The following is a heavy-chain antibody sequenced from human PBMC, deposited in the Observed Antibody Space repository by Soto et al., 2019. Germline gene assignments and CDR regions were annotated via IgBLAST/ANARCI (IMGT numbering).Heavy chain of an antibody. J-gene: IGHJ3*02. V-gene: IGHV4-4*02. CDR1: SGSISSSNW. Sequence: SETLSLTCAVSSGSISSSNWLSWVRQPPGKGLEWIGEIYHSGSTNYNPSLKSRVTISVDKSKNQFSLKLSSVTAADTAVYYCASLTVLRYFDWLYSDDAFDIWGQGTMVTLSS. CDR3: ASLTVLRYFDWLYSDDAFDI. CDR2: IYHSGST. D-gene: IGHD3-9*01.